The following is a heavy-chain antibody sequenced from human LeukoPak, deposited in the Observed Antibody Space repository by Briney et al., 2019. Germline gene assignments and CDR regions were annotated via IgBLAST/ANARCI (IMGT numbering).Heavy chain of an antibody. D-gene: IGHD3-10*01. V-gene: IGHV1-2*02. Sequence: GASVKVSCKASGYTFTGYYMHWVRQAPGQGREWMGLINPNSGGTNYAQKFQGRVTMSRDTSIRTAYMEMSRLRSDAPSVYYCARGGEYLWFGKFEAFAIWGQGTMVTVSS. J-gene: IGHJ3*02. CDR2: INPNSGGT. CDR3: ARGGEYLWFGKFEAFAI. CDR1: GYTFTGYY.